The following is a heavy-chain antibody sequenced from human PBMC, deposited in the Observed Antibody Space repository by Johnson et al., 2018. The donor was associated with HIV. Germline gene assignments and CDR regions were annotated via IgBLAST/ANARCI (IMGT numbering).Heavy chain of an antibody. V-gene: IGHV3-53*01. Sequence: VLLVESGGGVVQPGGSLRLSCAASGFTVSSNYMSWVRQAPGKGLEWVSVIYSGGSTYYADSVKGRFTIPRDNSKNTLYLQMNSLRAEDTAVYYCARGSGVLTGGDSDAFDIWGQGTMVTVSS. CDR3: ARGSGVLTGGDSDAFDI. J-gene: IGHJ3*02. CDR1: GFTVSSNY. D-gene: IGHD4-17*01. CDR2: IYSGGST.